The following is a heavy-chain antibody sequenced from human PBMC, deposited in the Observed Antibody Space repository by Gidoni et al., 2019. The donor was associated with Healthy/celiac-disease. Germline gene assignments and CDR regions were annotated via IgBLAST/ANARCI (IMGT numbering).Heavy chain of an antibody. CDR1: GFTFSDYY. CDR2: ISSSGSTI. Sequence: QVQLVESGGGLVKPGGSLRLSCAASGFTFSDYYMSWIRQAPGKGLEWVSYISSSGSTIYYADAVKGRFTISRDNAKNSLYLQMNSLRAEDTAVYYCARDMFRRYSSSWYSGAPIDYWGQGTLVTVSS. D-gene: IGHD6-13*01. V-gene: IGHV3-11*01. CDR3: ARDMFRRYSSSWYSGAPIDY. J-gene: IGHJ4*02.